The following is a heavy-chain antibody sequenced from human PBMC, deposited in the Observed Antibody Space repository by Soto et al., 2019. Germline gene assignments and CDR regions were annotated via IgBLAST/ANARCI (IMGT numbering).Heavy chain of an antibody. CDR1: GGSFSSYY. V-gene: IGHV4-34*01. D-gene: IGHD5-12*01. J-gene: IGHJ5*02. CDR2: INRSGST. Sequence: SETLSLTCDVYGGSFSSYYWNWIRQPPGKGLEWLGEINRSGSTNYNPSLEGRATISLDTSKTQFSLKLTSMTAADTAVYYCARGEGRLVGTWFDPWGQGTLVTAPQ. CDR3: ARGEGRLVGTWFDP.